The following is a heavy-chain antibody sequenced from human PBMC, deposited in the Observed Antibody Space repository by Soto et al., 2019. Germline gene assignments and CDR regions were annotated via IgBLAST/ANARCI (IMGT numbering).Heavy chain of an antibody. CDR2: ISGSSHDF. J-gene: IGHJ5*02. CDR1: GFTFSDGY. Sequence: QVQLVESGGGLVKPGGSLRLSCAASGFTFSDGYMNWFRQPPGKGLEWVASISGSSHDFHYADSVWGRFTISRDNTKTSLYLQMNSLRVEDTAVYYCVRHSRVASSWGLGTMVTVSS. D-gene: IGHD3-3*01. V-gene: IGHV3-11*06. CDR3: VRHSRVASS.